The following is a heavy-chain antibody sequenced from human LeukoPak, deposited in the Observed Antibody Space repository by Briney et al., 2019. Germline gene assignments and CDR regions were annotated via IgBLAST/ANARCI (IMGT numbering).Heavy chain of an antibody. CDR2: ISYDGTSP. CDR3: AKDYKYCDSNSCRDYFYGMDV. CDR1: GFPFNNYG. Sequence: PGRSLRLSCAASGFPFNNYGMHWVRQAPGRGLEWGAVISYDGTSPHYADSVRGRLTISRDNSKNTVYLQVNSLRGEDTAVYYCAKDYKYCDSNSCRDYFYGMDVWGQGTAVIVS. D-gene: IGHD2/OR15-2a*01. J-gene: IGHJ6*02. V-gene: IGHV3-30*18.